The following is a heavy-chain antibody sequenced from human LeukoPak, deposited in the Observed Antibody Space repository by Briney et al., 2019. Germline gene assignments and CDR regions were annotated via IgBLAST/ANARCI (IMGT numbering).Heavy chain of an antibody. D-gene: IGHD6-13*01. CDR1: GFPFSSYA. J-gene: IGHJ4*02. Sequence: GGSLRLSCAASGFPFSSYAMTWVRQAPGKGLEWVSVIYSGGSTYYSDSVKGRFTISRHNSKNTLYLQMNSLRAEDTAVYYCARKSAAGTAYWGQGTLVTVSS. CDR3: ARKSAAGTAY. V-gene: IGHV3-53*04. CDR2: IYSGGST.